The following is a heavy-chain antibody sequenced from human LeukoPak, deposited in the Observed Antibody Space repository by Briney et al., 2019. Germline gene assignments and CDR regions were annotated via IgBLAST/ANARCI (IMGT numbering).Heavy chain of an antibody. D-gene: IGHD6-19*01. CDR3: ARDTAVAGTRYYYYYMDV. CDR2: INPNSGGT. V-gene: IGHV1-2*02. CDR1: GYTFTGYY. Sequence: GASVKVSCKASGYTFTGYYMHWVRQAPGQGLEWMGWINPNSGGTNYAQKFQGRVTMTRDTSISTAYMELSRPRSDDTAVYYCARDTAVAGTRYYYYYMDVWGKGTTVTVSS. J-gene: IGHJ6*03.